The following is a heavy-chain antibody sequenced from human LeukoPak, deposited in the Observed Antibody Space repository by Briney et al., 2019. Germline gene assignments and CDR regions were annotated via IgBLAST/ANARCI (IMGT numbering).Heavy chain of an antibody. Sequence: SVKVSCKASGGTFSSYAIGWVRQAPGQGLEWMGGIIPIFGTANYAQKFQGRVTITTDESTSTAYMELSSLRSEDTAVYYCARDSRSSSWTLLFDYWGQGTLVTVSS. J-gene: IGHJ4*02. D-gene: IGHD6-13*01. V-gene: IGHV1-69*05. CDR3: ARDSRSSSWTLLFDY. CDR2: IIPIFGTA. CDR1: GGTFSSYA.